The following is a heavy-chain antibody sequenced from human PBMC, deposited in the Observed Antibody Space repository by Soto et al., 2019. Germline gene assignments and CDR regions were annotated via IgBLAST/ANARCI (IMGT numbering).Heavy chain of an antibody. CDR1: GGTFSSYA. CDR3: ARATMVRGVIPYYYSGMDV. D-gene: IGHD3-10*01. V-gene: IGHV1-69*13. CDR2: IIPIFGTA. J-gene: IGHJ6*02. Sequence: ASVKVSCKASGGTFSSYAISWVRQAPGQGLEWMGGIIPIFGTANYAQKFQGRVTITADESTSTAYMELSSLRSEDTAVYYCARATMVRGVIPYYYSGMDVWGQGTTVTVSS.